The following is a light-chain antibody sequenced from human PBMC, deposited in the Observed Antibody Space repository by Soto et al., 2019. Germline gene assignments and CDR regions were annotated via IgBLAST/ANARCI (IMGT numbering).Light chain of an antibody. V-gene: IGKV3-15*01. CDR1: QSLRSN. CDR3: QHYNNLPQT. J-gene: IGKJ1*01. Sequence: ETMMTQSPATLSVSLGERATLSCRASQSLRSNLAWYQQKPGQAPRLLIYDASTRATGIPARFSGSGSGTDFTLTIVGLQSEDFAVYYCQHYNNLPQTFGQGTKVEIK. CDR2: DAS.